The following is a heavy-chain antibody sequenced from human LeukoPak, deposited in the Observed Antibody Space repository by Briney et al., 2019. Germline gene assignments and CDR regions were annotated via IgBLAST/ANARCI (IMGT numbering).Heavy chain of an antibody. CDR2: IYYSGST. Sequence: SETLSLTCTVSGGSISSYYWSWIRQPPGKGLEWIGYIYYSGSTNYNPSLKSRVTISVDTSRNQFSLKLSSVTAADTAVYYCARDQHYGDYVGGFDPWGQGTLVTVSS. D-gene: IGHD4-17*01. V-gene: IGHV4-59*12. CDR1: GGSISSYY. CDR3: ARDQHYGDYVGGFDP. J-gene: IGHJ5*02.